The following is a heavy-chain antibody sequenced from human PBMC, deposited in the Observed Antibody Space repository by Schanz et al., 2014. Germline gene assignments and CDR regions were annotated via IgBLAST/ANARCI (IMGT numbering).Heavy chain of an antibody. J-gene: IGHJ4*02. V-gene: IGHV1-69*04. Sequence: QVQLVQSGAEVKKPGASVKVSCKASGYTFISYGISWVRQAPGQGLEWMGIINLSGGSTNNAQKFQGRLTITADKSTSTAYMELSSLRSEDTAMYYCARDYYDSSGYYYCDYCGQGTLVTVSS. CDR1: GYTFISYG. CDR3: ARDYYDSSGYYYCDY. D-gene: IGHD3-22*01. CDR2: INLSGGST.